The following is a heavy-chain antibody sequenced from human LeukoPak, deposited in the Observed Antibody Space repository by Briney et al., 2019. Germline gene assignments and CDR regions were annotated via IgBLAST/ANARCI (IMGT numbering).Heavy chain of an antibody. J-gene: IGHJ6*03. CDR1: GGTFSSYA. D-gene: IGHD6-19*01. CDR2: IIPIFGTA. Sequence: SVTVSCKASGGTFSSYAISWVRQAPGQGLEWMGGIIPIFGTANYAQKFQDRVTITADEFTSTVYMELSSLRSEDTAVYYCASVDSYVAGLYYYYYMDVWGKGTTVTISS. CDR3: ASVDSYVAGLYYYYYMDV. V-gene: IGHV1-69*13.